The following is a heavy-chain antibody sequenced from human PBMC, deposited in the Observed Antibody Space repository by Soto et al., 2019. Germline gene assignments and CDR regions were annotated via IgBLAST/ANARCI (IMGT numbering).Heavy chain of an antibody. V-gene: IGHV1-3*01. Sequence: ASVKVSCKASGYTFTSYAMHWVRQAPGQRLEWMGWINAGNGNTKYSQKFQGRVTITRDTSASTAYMELSSLRSEDTAVYYCARHCSSTSCITYYYYYGMDVWGQGTTVTVSS. CDR2: INAGNGNT. D-gene: IGHD2-2*01. CDR1: GYTFTSYA. CDR3: ARHCSSTSCITYYYYYGMDV. J-gene: IGHJ6*02.